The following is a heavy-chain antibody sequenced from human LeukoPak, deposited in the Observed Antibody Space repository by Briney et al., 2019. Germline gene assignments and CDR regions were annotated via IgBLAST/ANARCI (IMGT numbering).Heavy chain of an antibody. CDR3: AELGITMIGGV. J-gene: IGHJ6*04. CDR1: GFTFSSYD. Sequence: GGSLRLSCAASGFTFSSYDMNWVRQAPGKGLEWVSYICSGGSTIYYADSVKGRFTISRDNDKNSLYLQMNSLRAEDTADYYCAELGITMIGGVWGKGTTVTISS. CDR2: ICSGGSTI. V-gene: IGHV3-48*03. D-gene: IGHD3-10*02.